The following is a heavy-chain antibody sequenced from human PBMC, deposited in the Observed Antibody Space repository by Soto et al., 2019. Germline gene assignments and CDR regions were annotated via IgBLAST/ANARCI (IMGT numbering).Heavy chain of an antibody. CDR2: IYYSGST. CDR1: GGAISRGGYY. D-gene: IGHD3-22*01. Sequence: SETLFLTCAVSGGAISRGGYYWGWIRQPPGKGLEWIGSIYYSGSTYYNPSLKSRVTISVDTSKNQFSLKLSSVTAADTAVYYCARRLYYDSSGFEGGGMDVWGQGPTVTVSS. J-gene: IGHJ6*02. V-gene: IGHV4-39*01. CDR3: ARRLYYDSSGFEGGGMDV.